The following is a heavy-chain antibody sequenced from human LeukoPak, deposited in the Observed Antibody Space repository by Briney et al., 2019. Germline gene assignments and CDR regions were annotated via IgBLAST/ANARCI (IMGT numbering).Heavy chain of an antibody. Sequence: GGSLRLSCAASGFTVNTNYMSWVRQAPGKGLEWVSIMHSTGTTYYADSVKGRFTFSRDDSKNTLYLQMNSLRAEDTAVYYCARDGASGRGYYYYYGMDVWGQGTTVTVSS. CDR3: ARDGASGRGYYYYYGMDV. D-gene: IGHD4/OR15-4a*01. V-gene: IGHV3-53*01. CDR1: GFTVNTNY. J-gene: IGHJ6*02. CDR2: MHSTGTT.